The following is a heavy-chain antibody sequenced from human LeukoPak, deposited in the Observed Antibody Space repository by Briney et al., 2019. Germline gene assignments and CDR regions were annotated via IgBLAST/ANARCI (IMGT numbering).Heavy chain of an antibody. CDR2: IIPIFGTA. V-gene: IGHV1-69*05. CDR1: GGTFSSYA. Sequence: SVKVSCKASGGTFSSYAISWVRQAPGQGLEWMGRIIPIFGTASYAQKFQGRVTITTDESTSTAYMELSSLRSEDTAVYYCARDSPSYDYVWGSYPQVAFDIWGQGTMVTVSS. D-gene: IGHD3-16*02. J-gene: IGHJ3*02. CDR3: ARDSPSYDYVWGSYPQVAFDI.